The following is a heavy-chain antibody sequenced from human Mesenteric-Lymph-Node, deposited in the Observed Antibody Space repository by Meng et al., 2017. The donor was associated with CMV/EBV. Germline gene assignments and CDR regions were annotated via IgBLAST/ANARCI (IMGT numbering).Heavy chain of an antibody. CDR1: GYSFTGYS. V-gene: IGHV1-2*06. Sequence: QVQLVQSAAEVKKPGASVKVSCKASGYSFTGYSIHWVRQAPGQGLEWMGRISPNTGDTIYEENFQGRVTMTRDTSINTAYMELSSLTSDDTAVYYCGRGQQTFDPWGQGTLVTVSS. CDR3: GRGQQTFDP. D-gene: IGHD1-1*01. CDR2: ISPNTGDT. J-gene: IGHJ5*02.